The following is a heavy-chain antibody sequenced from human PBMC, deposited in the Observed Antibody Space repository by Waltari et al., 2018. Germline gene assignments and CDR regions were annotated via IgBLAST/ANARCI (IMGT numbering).Heavy chain of an antibody. CDR1: GFTFSSYW. V-gene: IGHV3-74*01. CDR2: IRTNETTT. CDR3: ARVYYCYGPYCFDS. D-gene: IGHD1-26*01. Sequence: EVQLVESGGGLVQPGGSLRLSCEASGFTFSSYWMHWVRKAPGKGRVWVPRIRTNETTTTYAHSVEGRFPISRDTAKTTRYLQMNSLSAADTAVYDCARVYYCYGPYCFDSWGQGTPVTVSS. J-gene: IGHJ4*02.